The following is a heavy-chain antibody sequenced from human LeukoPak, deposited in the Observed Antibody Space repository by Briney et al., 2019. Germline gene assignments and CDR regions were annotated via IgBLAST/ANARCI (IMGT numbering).Heavy chain of an antibody. CDR3: ARIPVIMRYREAFDI. CDR1: EFTFSSYS. Sequence: PGGSLRPSCAASEFTFSSYSLNWVRQAPGKGLEWFSYISSDGGAIYYADSVKGRFTISRDNAKNSLYLQMNSLKASDTAMYYCARIPVIMRYREAFDIWGQGTMVTVSS. CDR2: ISSDGGAI. J-gene: IGHJ3*02. V-gene: IGHV3-48*04. D-gene: IGHD3-3*01.